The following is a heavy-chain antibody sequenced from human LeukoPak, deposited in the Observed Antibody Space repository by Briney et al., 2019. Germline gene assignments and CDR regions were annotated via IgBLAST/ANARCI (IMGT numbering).Heavy chain of an antibody. Sequence: ASVKVSCKASGYTFTSYGISWVRQAPGQGLEWMGWISAYNGNTNYAQKFQGRVTITADKSTSTAYMELSSLRSEDTAVYYCARGNSGSYPIDFDYWGQGTLVTVSS. CDR1: GYTFTSYG. CDR2: ISAYNGNT. CDR3: ARGNSGSYPIDFDY. V-gene: IGHV1-18*01. J-gene: IGHJ4*02. D-gene: IGHD1-26*01.